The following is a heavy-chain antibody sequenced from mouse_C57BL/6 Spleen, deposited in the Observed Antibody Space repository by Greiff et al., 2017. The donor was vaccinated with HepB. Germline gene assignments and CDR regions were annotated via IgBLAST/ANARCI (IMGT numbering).Heavy chain of an antibody. J-gene: IGHJ2*01. Sequence: VQLQQSRPELVKPGASVKISCKASGYSFTGYYMNWVKQSPEKSLEWIGEINPSTGGTTYNQKFKAKATLTVDKSSSTAYMQLKSLTSEDSAVYYCARKEDYGSSPFDYWGQGTTLTVSS. CDR2: INPSTGGT. CDR3: ARKEDYGSSPFDY. V-gene: IGHV1-42*01. CDR1: GYSFTGYY. D-gene: IGHD1-1*01.